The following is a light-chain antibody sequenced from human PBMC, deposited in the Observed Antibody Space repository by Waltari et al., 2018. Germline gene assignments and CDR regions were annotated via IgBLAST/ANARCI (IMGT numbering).Light chain of an antibody. CDR3: SSYAGSNNPL. CDR1: SSDVGGYNY. Sequence: QSALTQPPSASGSPGQSVTISCTGTSSDVGGYNYVSWYQQHPGKAPKLMISGVSKRPSGVPDRFSGSKSGNTASLTVSGLQAEDEADYYCSSYAGSNNPLFGGGTKLTVL. V-gene: IGLV2-8*01. CDR2: GVS. J-gene: IGLJ2*01.